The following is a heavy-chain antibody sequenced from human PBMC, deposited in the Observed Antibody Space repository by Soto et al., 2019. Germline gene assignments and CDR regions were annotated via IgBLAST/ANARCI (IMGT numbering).Heavy chain of an antibody. V-gene: IGHV1-69*01. CDR2: IIPIFGTA. CDR1: GGTFSRYA. Sequence: QVRLVQSGAEVKKPGPSVKVSCKASGGTFSRYAINWVRQAPGQGLEWMGGIIPIFGTANYAQKFQGRVTITADEATGTAYMDLSSLRSEDTAVYYCATEVRDDAFDIWGQGTMVAVSS. CDR3: ATEVRDDAFDI. J-gene: IGHJ3*02. D-gene: IGHD2-2*01.